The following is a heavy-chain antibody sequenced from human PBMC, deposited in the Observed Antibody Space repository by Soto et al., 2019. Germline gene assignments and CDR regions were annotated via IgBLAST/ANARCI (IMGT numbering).Heavy chain of an antibody. CDR3: AGDLYPYCYGGSCSWFAS. J-gene: IGHJ5*01. V-gene: IGHV3-23*01. D-gene: IGHD2-15*01. Sequence: HPGGSLRLSCAASGFTFSSYAMSWVRQAPGKGLEWVSAISGSGGSTYYADSVKGRFTISRDNSKNTLYLQMNSLRAEDTAVYYCAGDLYPYCYGGSCSWFASWAQGTLVTVSS. CDR1: GFTFSSYA. CDR2: ISGSGGST.